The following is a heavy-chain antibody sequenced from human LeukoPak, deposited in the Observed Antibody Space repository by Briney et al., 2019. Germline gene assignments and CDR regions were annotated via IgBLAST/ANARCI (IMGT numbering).Heavy chain of an antibody. CDR3: TRSGNYYYYMDV. V-gene: IGHV3-73*01. CDR2: IRSEPNSYAT. Sequence: GGSLKLSCSASGFTFSDFVINWVRQAPGKGLDGVGRIRSEPNSYATAYAASVKGRFTISREDSENTTYLQMNSLKTEDTAVYYCTRSGNYYYYMDVWGKGTTVAVSS. D-gene: IGHD1-26*01. CDR1: GFTFSDFV. J-gene: IGHJ6*03.